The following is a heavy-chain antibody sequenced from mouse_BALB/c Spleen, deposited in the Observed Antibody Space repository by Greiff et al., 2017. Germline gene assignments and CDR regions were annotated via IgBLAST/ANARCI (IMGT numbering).Heavy chain of an antibody. CDR1: GYTFTSYT. CDR2: INPSSGYT. D-gene: IGHD5-2*01. J-gene: IGHJ4*01. V-gene: IGHV1-4*02. Sequence: QVQLQQSAAELARPGASVKMSCTASGYTFTSYTMHWVQQTPGQGLEWIGDINPSSGYTEYNQKFKDKTTLTADKSSSTAYMQLSSLTSEDSAVYYCASRIYYFAMDYWGQGTSVTVSS. CDR3: ASRIYYFAMDY.